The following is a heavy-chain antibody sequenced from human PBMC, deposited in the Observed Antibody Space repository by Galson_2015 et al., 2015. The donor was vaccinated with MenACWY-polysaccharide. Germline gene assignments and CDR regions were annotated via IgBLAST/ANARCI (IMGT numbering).Heavy chain of an antibody. CDR1: GFTFSSYA. J-gene: IGHJ3*02. V-gene: IGHV3-23*01. D-gene: IGHD1/OR15-1a*01. Sequence: SLRLSCAASGFTFSSYAMSWVRQAPGKGLGWVSGISGSGDSTYYADSVKGRVTMSRDNSKNTLYLQMNSLRVEDTAVYYCAKECDEHRHAFDIWGQGAMVTVPS. CDR3: AKECDEHRHAFDI. CDR2: ISGSGDST.